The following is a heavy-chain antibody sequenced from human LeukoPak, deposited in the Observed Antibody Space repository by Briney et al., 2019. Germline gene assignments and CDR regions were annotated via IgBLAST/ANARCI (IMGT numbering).Heavy chain of an antibody. Sequence: ASVKVSCKASGGTFSSYAISWVRQAPGQGLEWMGGIIPIFGTANYAQKFQGRVTITADESTSTAYMELSSLRSEDTAVYYCARDRGYCSSTSCYSIFDYRGQGTLVTVSS. CDR3: ARDRGYCSSTSCYSIFDY. J-gene: IGHJ4*02. V-gene: IGHV1-69*13. CDR2: IIPIFGTA. D-gene: IGHD2-2*01. CDR1: GGTFSSYA.